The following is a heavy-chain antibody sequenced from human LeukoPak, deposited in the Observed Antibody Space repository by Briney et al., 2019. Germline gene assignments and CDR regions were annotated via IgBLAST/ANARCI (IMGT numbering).Heavy chain of an antibody. Sequence: GGSLRLSCAASGFTFSSYAMSWVRQAPGKGLEWGSAISGSGGSTYYADSVKGRFTISRDNSKNTLYLQMNSLRAEDTAVYYCAKDLIVATTRYYYYMDVWGKGTTVTVSS. CDR3: AKDLIVATTRYYYYMDV. CDR2: ISGSGGST. J-gene: IGHJ6*03. D-gene: IGHD5-12*01. V-gene: IGHV3-23*01. CDR1: GFTFSSYA.